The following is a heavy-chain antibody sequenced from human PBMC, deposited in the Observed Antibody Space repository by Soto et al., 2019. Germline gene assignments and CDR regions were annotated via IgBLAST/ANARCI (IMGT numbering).Heavy chain of an antibody. J-gene: IGHJ4*02. D-gene: IGHD6-6*01. CDR1: GFTVSSNY. Sequence: GGSLRLSCAASGFTVSSNYMSWVRQAPGKGLEWVSVIYSGGSTYYADSVKGRFTISRDNSKNTLYLQMNSLRAEDTAVYYCASKAESSSLGYWGQGTLVTVSS. CDR2: IYSGGST. CDR3: ASKAESSSLGY. V-gene: IGHV3-53*01.